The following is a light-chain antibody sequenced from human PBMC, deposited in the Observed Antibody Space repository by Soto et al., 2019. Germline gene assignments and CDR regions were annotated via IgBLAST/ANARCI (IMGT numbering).Light chain of an antibody. V-gene: IGKV1-39*01. Sequence: DIQLTQSPSSLSASLGDRVTISCRASQNMDTYLHWYQQKSGKAHVALIYAASSLRDWVASRFSGSGYGTEFTLTINNLHPEDFATSYCQQRSSSPPLTFGQGTRLYI. CDR3: QQRSSSPPLT. CDR1: QNMDTY. J-gene: IGKJ5*01. CDR2: AAS.